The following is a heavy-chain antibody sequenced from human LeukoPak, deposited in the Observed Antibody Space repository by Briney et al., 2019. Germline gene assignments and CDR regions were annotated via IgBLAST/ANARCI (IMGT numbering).Heavy chain of an antibody. V-gene: IGHV1-69*05. CDR3: AGARYDSSGYYYG. J-gene: IGHJ4*02. CDR1: GGTFSSYA. D-gene: IGHD3-22*01. Sequence: SVKVSRXASGGTFSSYAISWVRQAPGQGLEWRGRIIHIFGTANYAQKFQGRVTITTDESTSTAYMELSSLRSEDTAVYYCAGARYDSSGYYYGWGQGTLVTVSS. CDR2: IIHIFGTA.